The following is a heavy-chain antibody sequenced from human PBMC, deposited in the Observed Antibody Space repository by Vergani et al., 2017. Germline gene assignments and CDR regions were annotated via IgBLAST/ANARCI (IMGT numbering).Heavy chain of an antibody. J-gene: IGHJ4*02. Sequence: QVQLVESGGGVVQPGRSLRLSCAASGFTFSSYAMHWVRQAPGKGLEWVAVISYDGSNKYYADSVKGRVTISRDNSKNTLYLQMNRLRAEDTAVYYCARDDSSGPYPGGSVDFWGQGTLVTVSS. CDR1: GFTFSSYA. V-gene: IGHV3-30*01. CDR3: ARDDSSGPYPGGSVDF. CDR2: ISYDGSNK. D-gene: IGHD3-22*01.